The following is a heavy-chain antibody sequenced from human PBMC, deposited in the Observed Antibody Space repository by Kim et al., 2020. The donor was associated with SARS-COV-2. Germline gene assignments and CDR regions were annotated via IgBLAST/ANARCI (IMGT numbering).Heavy chain of an antibody. CDR2: ITYDGTNK. J-gene: IGHJ3*02. Sequence: GGSLRLSCAASGFSIHTYAIHWVRQAPGKGLEWVAGITYDGTNKYYADSVKGRFTISRDNSKNTLYLRMNSLRAEDTAVYYCVRENSAFDIWGQGAMITVSS. CDR3: VRENSAFDI. CDR1: GFSIHTYA. V-gene: IGHV3-30*04.